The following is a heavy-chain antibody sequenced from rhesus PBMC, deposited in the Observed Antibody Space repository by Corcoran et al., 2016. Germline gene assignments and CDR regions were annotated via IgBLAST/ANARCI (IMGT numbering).Heavy chain of an antibody. D-gene: IGHD3-28*01. V-gene: IGHV3-28*02. CDR1: GFTFSNYW. J-gene: IGHJ5-2*02. Sequence: EVQLVESGGGLAKPGGSLRLSCAASGFTFSNYWMYWVRQAPGKGLEWISAINSGGGSTNYADPVKGRFTSSRENAKNTLYLQMNSLRAEDTAVYYCAKDRLVVRTGSLDVWGRGVLVTVSS. CDR2: INSGGGST. CDR3: AKDRLVVRTGSLDV.